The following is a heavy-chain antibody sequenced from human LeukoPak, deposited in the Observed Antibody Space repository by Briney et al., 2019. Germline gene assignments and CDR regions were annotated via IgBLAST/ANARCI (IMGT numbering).Heavy chain of an antibody. Sequence: SETLSLTCTVSGGSISSSSYYWGWIRQPPGKGLEWIGSIYYSGSTYYNPSLKSRVTISVDTSKNQFSLKLSSVTAADTAVYYCARNFPRVGSYSSGDYWGQGTLVTVSS. V-gene: IGHV4-39*07. CDR1: GGSISSSSYY. CDR2: IYYSGST. J-gene: IGHJ4*02. D-gene: IGHD3-10*01. CDR3: ARNFPRVGSYSSGDY.